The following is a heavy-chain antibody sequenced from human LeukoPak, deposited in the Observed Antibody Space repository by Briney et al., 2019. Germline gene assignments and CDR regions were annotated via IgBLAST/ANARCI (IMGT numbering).Heavy chain of an antibody. V-gene: IGHV3-21*01. Sequence: GGSLRVSCAASGFTFSSYSMNWVRQAPGKGLEWVSSISSSSSYIYYADSVKGRFTISRDNAKNSLYLQMNSLRAEDTAVYYCASGMRVGPNIWGQGTLVTVSS. CDR3: ASGMRVGPNI. J-gene: IGHJ4*02. D-gene: IGHD1-26*01. CDR1: GFTFSSYS. CDR2: ISSSSSYI.